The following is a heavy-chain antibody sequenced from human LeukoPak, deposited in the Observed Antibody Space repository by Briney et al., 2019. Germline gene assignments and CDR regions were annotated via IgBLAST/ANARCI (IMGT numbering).Heavy chain of an antibody. D-gene: IGHD6-13*01. V-gene: IGHV3-11*01. Sequence: GGSLRLSCAASGFTFSDYYMSWIRQAQGKVLEWVSYISSSASTIYYADSVKGRFTISRDNAKNSLYLQMNSLRAEDTAVYYCARSSSWYCLDYWGQGTLVTVSS. J-gene: IGHJ4*02. CDR1: GFTFSDYY. CDR3: ARSSSWYCLDY. CDR2: ISSSASTI.